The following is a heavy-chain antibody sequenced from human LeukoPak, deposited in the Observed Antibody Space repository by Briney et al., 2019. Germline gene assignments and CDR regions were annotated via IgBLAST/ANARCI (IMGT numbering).Heavy chain of an antibody. CDR3: GLGSGRSDFDY. J-gene: IGHJ4*02. Sequence: GGSLRLSCAASGFTFSSYAMSWVRQAPGKGLEWVARIKRNIDSGAIDYAASVKGRFTISRDDSKNTVYLQMNSLTTEDTAVYYCGLGSGRSDFDYWGQGTLVTVSS. CDR1: GFTFSSYA. V-gene: IGHV3-15*01. CDR2: IKRNIDSGAI. D-gene: IGHD3-10*01.